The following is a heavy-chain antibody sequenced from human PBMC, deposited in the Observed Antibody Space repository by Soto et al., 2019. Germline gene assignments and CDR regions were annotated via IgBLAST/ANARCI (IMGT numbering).Heavy chain of an antibody. CDR1: GFTVSSNY. Sequence: VQLVETGGGLIQPGGSLRLSCAASGFTVSSNYMSWVRQAPGKGLEWVSVIYSGGSTYYADSVKGRFTISRDNSKNTLYLQMNSLRAEDTAVYYCARGWFGEFAAFDIWGQGTMVTVSS. D-gene: IGHD3-10*01. CDR3: ARGWFGEFAAFDI. CDR2: IYSGGST. V-gene: IGHV3-53*02. J-gene: IGHJ3*02.